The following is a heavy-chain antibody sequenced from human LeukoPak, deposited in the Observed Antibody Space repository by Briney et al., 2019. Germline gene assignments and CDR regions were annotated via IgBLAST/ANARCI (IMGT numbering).Heavy chain of an antibody. V-gene: IGHV1-2*02. CDR3: AGPATPKSCSDGMCYLDY. CDR2: ISAKSGGT. CDR1: GYTFTGYY. D-gene: IGHD2-8*01. J-gene: IGHJ4*02. Sequence: ASVKVSCKASGYTFTGYYIHWLRQAPGQGLEWMGWISAKSGGTKYAQRFQGRATMIRDPSISTAYMELNRLTSDDTAVYFCAGPATPKSCSDGMCYLDYWGQGTLITVSS.